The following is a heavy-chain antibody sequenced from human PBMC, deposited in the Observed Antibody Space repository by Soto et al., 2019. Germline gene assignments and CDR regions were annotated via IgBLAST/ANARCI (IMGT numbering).Heavy chain of an antibody. CDR3: ARDRTLVTPDAFDI. CDR1: GDSVSSNSAA. CDR2: TYYRSKWYN. D-gene: IGHD4-4*01. V-gene: IGHV6-1*01. J-gene: IGHJ3*02. Sequence: SQTLSLTCVISGDSVSSNSAAWNWIRQSPSRGLEWLGRTYYRSKWYNDYALSVKSRIIINPDTSKNQFSLQLNSVTPEDTAVYYCARDRTLVTPDAFDIWGQRTRVTVSS.